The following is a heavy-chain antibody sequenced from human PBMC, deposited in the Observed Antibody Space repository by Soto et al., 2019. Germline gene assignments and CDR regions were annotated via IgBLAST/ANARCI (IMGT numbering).Heavy chain of an antibody. J-gene: IGHJ4*02. CDR1: GGTFNNYA. V-gene: IGHV1-69*06. D-gene: IGHD1-26*01. CDR2: IIPLFGAT. Sequence: QVQLVQSGAEVKKPGSSVKVSCKASGGTFNNYAISWVRQAPGQGLEWMGGIIPLFGATNYAQHFQGRVTITEDKFTSTSYMKLSSLKSEDTAVYYCARLIGEGYSGTYGLDYWGQGTLVTVSS. CDR3: ARLIGEGYSGTYGLDY.